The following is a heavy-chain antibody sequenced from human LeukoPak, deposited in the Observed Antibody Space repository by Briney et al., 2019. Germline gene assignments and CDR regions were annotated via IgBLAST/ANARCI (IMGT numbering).Heavy chain of an antibody. V-gene: IGHV3-7*01. CDR2: IKQDGSEK. J-gene: IGHJ4*02. CDR3: AKDISGGDCPDY. D-gene: IGHD2-21*02. Sequence: GGSLRLSCAASGFTFSSYWMSWVRQAPGKGLEWVANIKQDGSEKYYADSVKGRFTISRDNSKNTVFLQMNSLSTEDTAVYYCAKDISGGDCPDYWGQGTLVTVSS. CDR1: GFTFSSYW.